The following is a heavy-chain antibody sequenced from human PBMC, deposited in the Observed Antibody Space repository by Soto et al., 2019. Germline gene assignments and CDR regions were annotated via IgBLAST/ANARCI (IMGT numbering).Heavy chain of an antibody. CDR2: IYYSGST. CDR3: ARAGLGDGSDY. CDR1: GGSVSSGSYY. Sequence: QVQLQESGPGLVKPSETLSLTCTVSGGSVSSGSYYWSWIRQPPGKGLEWIGYIYYSGSTKYNPSLTSRFTISVDTSKNQFPLELSSVTAADTAVYYCARAGLGDGSDYWGQGTLVTVSS. D-gene: IGHD1-26*01. V-gene: IGHV4-61*01. J-gene: IGHJ4*02.